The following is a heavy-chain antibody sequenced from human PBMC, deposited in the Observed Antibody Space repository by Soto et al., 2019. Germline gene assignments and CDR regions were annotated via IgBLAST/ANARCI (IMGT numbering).Heavy chain of an antibody. Sequence: QVQLVQSGAEGKKPGASVKVSCKASGYTFTSYAMHWVRQAPGQRLEWMGWINAGNGNTKYSQKFQGRVTITRDTSASTAYMELSSLRSEDTAVYYCASSYCSGGSCYDYYYGMDVWGQGTTVTVSS. V-gene: IGHV1-3*01. J-gene: IGHJ6*02. CDR2: INAGNGNT. CDR1: GYTFTSYA. CDR3: ASSYCSGGSCYDYYYGMDV. D-gene: IGHD2-15*01.